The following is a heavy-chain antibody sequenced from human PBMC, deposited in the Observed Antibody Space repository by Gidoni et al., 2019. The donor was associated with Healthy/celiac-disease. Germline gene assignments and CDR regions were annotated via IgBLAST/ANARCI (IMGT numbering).Heavy chain of an antibody. CDR2: RSSYKGNT. CDR1: GSTIPSDG. CDR3: ARAGGGIAVAGGGY. J-gene: IGHJ4*02. Sequence: HVQLVQSGAEVKKPGASVKVSCKASGSTIPSDGISWVPQAPGQGLKWMGWRSSYKGNTNYEQKLQGKVTMTTDTYTSTAYMEQRSLRSDDTAVYYCARAGGGIAVAGGGYWGQGTLVTVSS. V-gene: IGHV1-18*01. D-gene: IGHD6-19*01.